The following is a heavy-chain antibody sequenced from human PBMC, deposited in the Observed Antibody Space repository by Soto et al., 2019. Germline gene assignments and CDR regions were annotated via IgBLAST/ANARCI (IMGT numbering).Heavy chain of an antibody. D-gene: IGHD1-26*01. CDR3: TTTEPAF. V-gene: IGHV3-15*01. CDR2: IKSKTDGGTT. CDR1: GFTFSNAC. J-gene: IGHJ3*01. Sequence: GRSLRLSWAASGFTFSNACRSWVLQAPGKGLEWVGRIKSKTDGGTTDYAAPVKGRFAISRDDSKNTLYLQMNSLKTEDTAVYYCTTTEPAFWGQGTMVTVS.